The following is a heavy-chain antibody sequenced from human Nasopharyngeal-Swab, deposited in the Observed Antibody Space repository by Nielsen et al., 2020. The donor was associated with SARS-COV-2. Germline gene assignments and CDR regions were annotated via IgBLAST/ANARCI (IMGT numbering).Heavy chain of an antibody. V-gene: IGHV3-7*01. Sequence: GGSLRLSCAASGFTFGANWMSWVRQAPGKGLQCVANINTDGSEEYHLDSVKGRFTISRDNHKNSLYLQMNSLRADDTAVYFCAALGFRTIDHWGQGTLVTVSS. CDR2: INTDGSEE. CDR3: AALGFRTIDH. J-gene: IGHJ4*02. CDR1: GFTFGANW. D-gene: IGHD1-7*01.